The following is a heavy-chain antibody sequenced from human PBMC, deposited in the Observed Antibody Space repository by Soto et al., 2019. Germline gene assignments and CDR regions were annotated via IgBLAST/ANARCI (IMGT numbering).Heavy chain of an antibody. CDR2: ISAYNGNT. D-gene: IGHD6-13*01. V-gene: IGHV1-18*01. Sequence: ASVKVSCKASGYTFTSYGISWVRQAPGQGLEWMGWISAYNGNTNYAQKLQGRVTMTTDTSTSTAYMELRSLRSDDTAVYYCARVRSGSWYLQNYYGMDVWGQGTTVTVSS. J-gene: IGHJ6*02. CDR3: ARVRSGSWYLQNYYGMDV. CDR1: GYTFTSYG.